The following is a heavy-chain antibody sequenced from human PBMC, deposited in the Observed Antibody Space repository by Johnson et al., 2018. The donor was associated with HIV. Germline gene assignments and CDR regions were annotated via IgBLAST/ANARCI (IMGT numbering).Heavy chain of an antibody. CDR3: ALVLGALPSAFDI. CDR2: ISYDGSNK. J-gene: IGHJ3*02. Sequence: QVQLVESGGGVVQPGRSLRLSCAASGFTFSTSAMHWVRQAPGKGLKWVATISYDGSNKYYADSVKGRFTISRDNSKNTLYIQMNSLRAEDTAVYYCALVLGALPSAFDIWGPGTMVTVSS. CDR1: GFTFSTSA. D-gene: IGHD3-16*01. V-gene: IGHV3-30*14.